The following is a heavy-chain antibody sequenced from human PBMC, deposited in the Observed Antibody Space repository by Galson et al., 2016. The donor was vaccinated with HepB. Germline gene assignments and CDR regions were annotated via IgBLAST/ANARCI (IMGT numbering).Heavy chain of an antibody. J-gene: IGHJ4*02. D-gene: IGHD1-26*01. CDR3: ARPGGTYSD. V-gene: IGHV5-51*01. Sequence: QSGAEVKKPGESLKMSCEASGSTFTSYWIGWVRQVPAKGLEWVAIIYPGDSDTRYGPSFQGRVTISADKSIRTAYLQWTSLETSDPAIYYCARPGGTYSDWGQGALLTVSS. CDR1: GSTFTSYW. CDR2: IYPGDSDT.